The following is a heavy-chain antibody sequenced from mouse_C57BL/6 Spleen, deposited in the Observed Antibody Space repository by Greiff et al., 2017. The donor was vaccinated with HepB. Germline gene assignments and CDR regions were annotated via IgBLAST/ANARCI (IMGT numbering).Heavy chain of an antibody. J-gene: IGHJ2*01. CDR2: ISYDGSN. CDR3: ARGGNHFDY. D-gene: IGHD2-1*01. Sequence: EVQLVESGPGLVKPSQSLSLTCSVTGYSITSGYYWNWIRQFPGNKLEWMGYISYDGSNNYNPSLKNRISITRDTSKNQFFLKLNSVTTEDTATYYCARGGNHFDYWGQGTTLTVSS. CDR1: GYSITSGYY. V-gene: IGHV3-6*01.